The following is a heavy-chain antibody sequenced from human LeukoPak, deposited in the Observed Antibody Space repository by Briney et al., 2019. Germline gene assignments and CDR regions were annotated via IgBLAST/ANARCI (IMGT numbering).Heavy chain of an antibody. CDR3: ARDGAAAGLYFDL. J-gene: IGHJ4*01. D-gene: IGHD6-13*01. CDR1: GFTFTDYW. V-gene: IGHV3-7*01. Sequence: GGSLRLSCEVSGFTFTDYWMNWVRQAPGKGPEWVASIRQDGSEKTYVDSVKGRFTISRDNTKNSLYLQLNGLRAEDTAVYYCARDGAAAGLYFDLWGQGTLVTVSS. CDR2: IRQDGSEK.